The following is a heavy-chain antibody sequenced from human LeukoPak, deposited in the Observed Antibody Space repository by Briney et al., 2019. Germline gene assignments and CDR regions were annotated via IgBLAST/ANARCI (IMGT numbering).Heavy chain of an antibody. CDR1: GGSFSGYY. J-gene: IGHJ5*02. V-gene: IGHV4-34*01. D-gene: IGHD3-10*01. Sequence: SETLSLTCAVYGGSFSGYYWSWIRQPPGKGLEWIGEINHSGSTNYNPSLKSRVTISVDTSKNQFSLQLSSVTAADTAVYYCARKYGSAPNWFDPWGQGTLVTVSS. CDR2: INHSGST. CDR3: ARKYGSAPNWFDP.